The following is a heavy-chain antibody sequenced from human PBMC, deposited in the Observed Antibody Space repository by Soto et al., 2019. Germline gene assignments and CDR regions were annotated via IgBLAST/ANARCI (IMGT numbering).Heavy chain of an antibody. CDR2: IYYSGST. CDR3: ARDVGSWYGDYYYCMDV. Sequence: SETLSLTCTVSGGSISSYYWSWIRQPPGKGLEWIGYIYYSGSTNYNPSLKSRVTISVDTSKNQFSLKLSSVTAADTAVYYCARDVGSWYGDYYYCMDVWGQGTTVTVSS. CDR1: GGSISSYY. V-gene: IGHV4-59*01. D-gene: IGHD6-13*01. J-gene: IGHJ6*02.